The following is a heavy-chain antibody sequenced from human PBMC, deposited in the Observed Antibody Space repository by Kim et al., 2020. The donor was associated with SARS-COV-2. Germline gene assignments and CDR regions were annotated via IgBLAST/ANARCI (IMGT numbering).Heavy chain of an antibody. CDR2: MNPNSGNT. V-gene: IGHV1-8*01. CDR1: GYTFTSYD. J-gene: IGHJ3*02. D-gene: IGHD3-22*01. Sequence: ASVNVSCKASGYTFTSYDINWVRQATGQGLEWMGWMNPNSGNTGYAQKFQGRVTMTRNTSISTAYMELSSLRSEDTAVYYCARATYYYDSSADAFDIWGQGTMVTVSS. CDR3: ARATYYYDSSADAFDI.